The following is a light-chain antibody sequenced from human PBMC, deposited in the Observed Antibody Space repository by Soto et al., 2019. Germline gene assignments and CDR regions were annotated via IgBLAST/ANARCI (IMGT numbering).Light chain of an antibody. CDR3: AVWDDTLSGPV. J-gene: IGLJ3*02. CDR2: YDD. CDR1: SSNIGKNP. Sequence: QSVLTQPPSLSGAPRQRVTISCSGSSSNIGKNPVNWYRQFPGKAPELLIYYDDLLSSGVSDRFSGSKSGTSASLAISGLQSEDEADYYCAVWDDTLSGPVFGGWTKVTVL. V-gene: IGLV1-36*01.